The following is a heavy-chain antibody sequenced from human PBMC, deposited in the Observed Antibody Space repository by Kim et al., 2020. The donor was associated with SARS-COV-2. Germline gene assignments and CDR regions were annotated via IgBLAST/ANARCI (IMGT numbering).Heavy chain of an antibody. J-gene: IGHJ4*02. D-gene: IGHD5-18*01. V-gene: IGHV3-30*02. Sequence: NKYYADSRKGRFTISRDNAKNALYLQMNSLRGEDTAVYYCAKDLNTAMDYWGQGTLVTVSS. CDR3: AKDLNTAMDY. CDR2: NK.